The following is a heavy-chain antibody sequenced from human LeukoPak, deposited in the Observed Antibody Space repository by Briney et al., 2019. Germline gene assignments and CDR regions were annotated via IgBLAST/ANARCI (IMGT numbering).Heavy chain of an antibody. J-gene: IGHJ5*02. CDR1: GFTVSSNY. CDR3: ARDHHYTGIAAT. V-gene: IGHV3-66*01. Sequence: GGSLRLSCAASGFTVSSNYMSWVRQAPGKGLEWVSVIYSGSSTYYADSVKGRFTISRDNSKNTLYLQMNSLRAEDTAVYYCARDHHYTGIAATWGQGTLVTVSS. D-gene: IGHD6-13*01. CDR2: IYSGSST.